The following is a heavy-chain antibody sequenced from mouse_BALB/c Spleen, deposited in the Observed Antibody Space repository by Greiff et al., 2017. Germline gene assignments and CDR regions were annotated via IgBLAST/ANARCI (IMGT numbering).Heavy chain of an antibody. D-gene: IGHD1-1*01. CDR2: IRNKANGYTT. J-gene: IGHJ2*01. V-gene: IGHV7-3*02. CDR1: GFTFTDYY. CDR3: ARGGLLRYPDY. Sequence: DVKLVESGGGLVQPGGSLRLSCATSGFTFTDYYMSWVRQPPGKALEWLGFIRNKANGYTTEYSASVKGRFTIYRDNSQSILYLQMNTLRAEDSATYYCARGGLLRYPDYWGQGTTLTVSS.